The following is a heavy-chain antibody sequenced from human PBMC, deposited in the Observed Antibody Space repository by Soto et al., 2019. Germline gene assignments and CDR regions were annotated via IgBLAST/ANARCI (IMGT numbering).Heavy chain of an antibody. D-gene: IGHD3-9*01. J-gene: IGHJ6*02. CDR3: ALSYYDILTGYTVGYYYYGMDV. CDR2: INHSGST. V-gene: IGHV4-34*01. Sequence: SETLSLTCAVYGGSFSGYYWSWIRQPPGKGPEWIGEINHSGSTNYNPSLKSRVTISVDTSKNQFSLKLSSVTAADTAVYYCALSYYDILTGYTVGYYYYGMDVWGQGTTVTVSS. CDR1: GGSFSGYY.